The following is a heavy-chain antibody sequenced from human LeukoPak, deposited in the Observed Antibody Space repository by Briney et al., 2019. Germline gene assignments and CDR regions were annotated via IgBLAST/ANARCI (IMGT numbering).Heavy chain of an antibody. CDR3: AREAAAGYFDY. CDR2: IIPILGIA. J-gene: IGHJ4*02. V-gene: IGHV1-69*04. CDR1: GGTFSSYA. D-gene: IGHD6-13*01. Sequence: SVKVSCKASGGTFSSYAISWVRQAPGQGLEWMGRIIPILGIANYAQKFQGRVTITADKSTSTAYMELSSLRSEDTAVYYCAREAAAGYFDYWGQGTLVTVSS.